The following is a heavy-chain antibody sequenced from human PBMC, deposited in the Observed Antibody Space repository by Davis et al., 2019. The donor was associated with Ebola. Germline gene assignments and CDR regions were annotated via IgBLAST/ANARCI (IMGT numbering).Heavy chain of an antibody. Sequence: GGSLRLSCEASGFIFRDYWMTWLRQAPGKGLEWVANINQDGTEKHYVDSVKGRFTISRDSAKKSLFLQMNSLRAEDTAVYYCVREAAAGDYWGQGTLVTVSS. CDR3: VREAAAGDY. V-gene: IGHV3-7*03. CDR1: GFIFRDYW. J-gene: IGHJ4*02. CDR2: INQDGTEK. D-gene: IGHD6-13*01.